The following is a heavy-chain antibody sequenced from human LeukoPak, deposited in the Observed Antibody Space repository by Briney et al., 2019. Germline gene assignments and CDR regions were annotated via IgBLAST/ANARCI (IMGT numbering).Heavy chain of an antibody. Sequence: GGSLRLSCAAFGFTFSSYAMHWVRQAPGKGLEWVAVISYDGSNKYYADSVKGRFTISRDNSKNTLYLQMNSLRAEDTAVYYCARDAGSSTSSGKYYYYYGMDVWGQGTTVTVSS. D-gene: IGHD2-2*01. J-gene: IGHJ6*02. CDR2: ISYDGSNK. CDR1: GFTFSSYA. V-gene: IGHV3-30-3*01. CDR3: ARDAGSSTSSGKYYYYYGMDV.